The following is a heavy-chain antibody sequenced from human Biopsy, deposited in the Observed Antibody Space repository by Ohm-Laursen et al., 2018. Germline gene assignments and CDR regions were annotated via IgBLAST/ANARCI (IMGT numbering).Heavy chain of an antibody. CDR1: GGTFSNYG. J-gene: IGHJ1*01. CDR2: NIPILGTG. D-gene: IGHD3-9*01. Sequence: SVKVSCKTPGGTFSNYGVNWVRQAPGQGLEWLGGNIPILGTGNYAQKFQDRVTVAADTSTSTATMELRSLRSDDTAVYYCATKLTGYFHHWGQGTLVIVSS. V-gene: IGHV1-69*06. CDR3: ATKLTGYFHH.